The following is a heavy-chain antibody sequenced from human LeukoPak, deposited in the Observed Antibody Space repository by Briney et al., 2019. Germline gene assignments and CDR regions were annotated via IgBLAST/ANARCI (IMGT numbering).Heavy chain of an antibody. CDR3: AKYYYGSGRNYYAMDV. J-gene: IGHJ6*02. CDR1: EFTYVSYA. D-gene: IGHD3-10*01. Sequence: PGGSLRLSCAASEFTYVSYALTWVRQAPGKGLEWVSGISGSGISTYYADSVKGRVTISRDNSKNTLYLQMNSLRAEDTAVYYCAKYYYGSGRNYYAMDVWGQGTTVTVSS. V-gene: IGHV3-23*01. CDR2: ISGSGIST.